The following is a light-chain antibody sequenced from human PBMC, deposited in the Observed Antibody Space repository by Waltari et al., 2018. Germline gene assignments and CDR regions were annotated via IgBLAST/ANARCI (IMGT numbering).Light chain of an antibody. CDR3: SSYAGSNKNVV. CDR2: EVS. CDR1: SSDVGGYNY. Sequence: QSALNQPPSASGSPGQSVTISCTGTSSDVGGYNYVSWYQQHPGKAPKLMIYEVSKRPSGVPDRLAGSNAGNPASLPVSGLQAEDEAVYYCSSYAGSNKNVVFGGGTKLTVL. V-gene: IGLV2-8*01. J-gene: IGLJ2*01.